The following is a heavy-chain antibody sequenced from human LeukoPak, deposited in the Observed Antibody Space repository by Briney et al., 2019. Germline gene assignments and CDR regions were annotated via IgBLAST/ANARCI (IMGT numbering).Heavy chain of an antibody. CDR2: VHYTGTT. D-gene: IGHD1-26*01. J-gene: IGHJ4*02. CDR3: ARDGNPFDY. CDR1: GGSINDYY. Sequence: PSETLSLTCTVSGGSINDYYWSWIRQPPGKRLEWIGYVHYTGTTNYNPSLNSRVTISVDTSKNQFSLKLSSVTAADTAMYYCARDGNPFDYWGQGTLVTVSS. V-gene: IGHV4-59*01.